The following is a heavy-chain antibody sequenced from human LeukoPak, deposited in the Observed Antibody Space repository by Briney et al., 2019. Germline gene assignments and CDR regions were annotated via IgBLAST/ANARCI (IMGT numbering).Heavy chain of an antibody. D-gene: IGHD2-2*01. Sequence: PGGSLRLSCAASGFTFRNFAMSWVRQAPGKGLEWVSAISGSGGSTYYADSVKGRFTISRDNSKNTLYLQMNSLRAEDTAVYYCARGERCSSTSCYDNYYYYGMDVWGQGTTVTVSS. J-gene: IGHJ6*02. CDR2: ISGSGGST. CDR1: GFTFRNFA. CDR3: ARGERCSSTSCYDNYYYYGMDV. V-gene: IGHV3-23*01.